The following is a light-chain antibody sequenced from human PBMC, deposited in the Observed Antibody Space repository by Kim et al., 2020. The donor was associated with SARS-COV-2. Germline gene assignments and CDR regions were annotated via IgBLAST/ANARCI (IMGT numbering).Light chain of an antibody. Sequence: GALGQTAGINCGGKKIGSENVHWYQKKPGRAPVLVIYRDTIRPSGIPARFSGANSGNTATLTISRAQAGDEADYYCQVWDSSTEVFGTGTKVTVL. CDR2: RDT. CDR3: QVWDSSTEV. V-gene: IGLV3-9*01. J-gene: IGLJ1*01. CDR1: KIGSEN.